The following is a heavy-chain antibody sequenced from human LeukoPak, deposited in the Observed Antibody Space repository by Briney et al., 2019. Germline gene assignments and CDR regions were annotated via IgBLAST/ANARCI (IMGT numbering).Heavy chain of an antibody. CDR2: MNPNSGNT. V-gene: IGHV1-8*01. J-gene: IGHJ4*02. Sequence: ASVKVSCKASGYTFTSYDINWVRQATGQGLEWMGWMNPNSGNTGHAQKFQGRVTMTRNPSISTAYMELSSLRSEDTAVYYCAKTVRIVVVPAAISYYFDYWGQGTLVTVSS. CDR3: AKTVRIVVVPAAISYYFDY. D-gene: IGHD2-2*02. CDR1: GYTFTSYD.